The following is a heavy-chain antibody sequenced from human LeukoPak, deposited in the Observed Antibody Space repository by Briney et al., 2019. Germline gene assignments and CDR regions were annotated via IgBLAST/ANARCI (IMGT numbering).Heavy chain of an antibody. Sequence: AGESLKISCKGSGYSFTSYWIGWVRQMPGKGLEWMGIIYPGDSDTRYSPSFQGQVTISADKSISTAYLQWSSLKASDTAMYYCARVGLEWLLIPRYYYMDVWGKGTTVTVSS. D-gene: IGHD3-3*01. CDR2: IYPGDSDT. CDR1: GYSFTSYW. J-gene: IGHJ6*03. V-gene: IGHV5-51*01. CDR3: ARVGLEWLLIPRYYYMDV.